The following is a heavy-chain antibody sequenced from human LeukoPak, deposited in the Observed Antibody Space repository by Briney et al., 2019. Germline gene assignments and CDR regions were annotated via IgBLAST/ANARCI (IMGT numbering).Heavy chain of an antibody. J-gene: IGHJ4*02. Sequence: PGGSLRLSCSASGFTFSSYAMHWVRQAPGKGLEYVSAISSNGGSTYYADSVKGRFTISRDNSKNTLYLQMSSLRAEDTAVYYSLKGLTYYYVSSGFFDYWGQGTLVTVSS. CDR2: ISSNGGST. D-gene: IGHD3-22*01. CDR3: LKGLTYYYVSSGFFDY. CDR1: GFTFSSYA. V-gene: IGHV3-64D*09.